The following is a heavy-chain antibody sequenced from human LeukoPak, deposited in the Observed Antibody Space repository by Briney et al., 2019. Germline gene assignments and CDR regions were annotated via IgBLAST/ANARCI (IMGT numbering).Heavy chain of an antibody. D-gene: IGHD6-13*01. CDR3: AKSSGYSNMYYFDY. Sequence: GGSLRLSCAASGFTFSSYAMSWVRQAPGKGLEWVSAISGSGGSTCYADSVKGRFTISRDNSKNTLYLQMNSLRAEDTAVYYCAKSSGYSNMYYFDYWGQGTLVTVSS. J-gene: IGHJ4*02. CDR1: GFTFSSYA. V-gene: IGHV3-23*01. CDR2: ISGSGGST.